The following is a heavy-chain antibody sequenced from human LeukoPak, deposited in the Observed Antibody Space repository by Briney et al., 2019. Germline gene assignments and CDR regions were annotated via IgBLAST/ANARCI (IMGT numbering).Heavy chain of an antibody. CDR2: ISYDGSNK. D-gene: IGHD1-7*01. CDR1: GFTFSCYA. J-gene: IGHJ4*02. V-gene: IGHV3-30-3*01. Sequence: GGSLRLSCAASGFTFSCYAMHWVRQAPGKGLEWVAVISYDGSNKYYADSVKGRFTISRDNSKNTLYLQMNSLRAEDTAVYYCARALTGTLDHRGQGTLVTVSS. CDR3: ARALTGTLDH.